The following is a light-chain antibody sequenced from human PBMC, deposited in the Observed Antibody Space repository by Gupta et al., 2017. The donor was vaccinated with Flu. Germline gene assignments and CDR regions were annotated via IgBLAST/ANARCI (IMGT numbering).Light chain of an antibody. CDR1: QSVANNY. J-gene: IGKJ1*01. CDR2: GGS. CDR3: QRYGGSKT. Sequence: EIVLTQSPGTLSLSPGERATLSCRASQSVANNYVAWYQQKPGQAPSLLIFGGSNRATGIPDRFSGSGSGTHFILASSRREREDFAVYYGQRYGGSKTFGQGTKVEIK. V-gene: IGKV3-20*01.